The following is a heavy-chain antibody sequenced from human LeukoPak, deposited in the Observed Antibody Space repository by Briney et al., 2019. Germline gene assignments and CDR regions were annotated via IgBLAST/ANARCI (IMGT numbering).Heavy chain of an antibody. J-gene: IGHJ5*02. V-gene: IGHV4-34*01. CDR2: INHSGST. D-gene: IGHD6-13*01. Sequence: SSETLSLTCAVYGGSFSGYYWSWIRQPPGKGLEWIGEINHSGSTNYNPSLKSRVTISVDTSKNQFPLKLSSVTAPDTAVYYCARGKGYSSSWYKLSLTRWFDPWGQGTLVTVSS. CDR1: GGSFSGYY. CDR3: ARGKGYSSSWYKLSLTRWFDP.